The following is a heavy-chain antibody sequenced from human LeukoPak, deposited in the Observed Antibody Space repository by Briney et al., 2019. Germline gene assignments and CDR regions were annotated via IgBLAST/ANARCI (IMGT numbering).Heavy chain of an antibody. CDR3: AKAPNYYGSGSPYQMDV. CDR2: INPNSGYT. J-gene: IGHJ6*04. D-gene: IGHD3-10*01. Sequence: ASVKVSCKASGYTFASDDINWVRQATGQGIEWMGWINPNSGYTGYAQKFQGRVTMTANPSISTVYLELSSLRSEDTAVYYCAKAPNYYGSGSPYQMDVWGKGTMVTVSS. V-gene: IGHV1-8*01. CDR1: GYTFASDD.